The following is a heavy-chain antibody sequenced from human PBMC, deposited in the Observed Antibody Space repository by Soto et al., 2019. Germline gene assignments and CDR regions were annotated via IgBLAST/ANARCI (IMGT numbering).Heavy chain of an antibody. D-gene: IGHD5-12*01. V-gene: IGHV3-30*18. J-gene: IGHJ6*02. CDR3: AKYEYSGHRSYYYYYGMDV. CDR1: GFTFSSYG. CDR2: ISYDGSNK. Sequence: QVQLVESGGGVVQPGRSLRLSCAASGFTFSSYGMHWVRQAPGKGLEWLAVISYDGSNKYYADSVKGRFTISRDNSKNTLYLQMNSLRAEDTAVYYCAKYEYSGHRSYYYYYGMDVWGQGTTVTVSS.